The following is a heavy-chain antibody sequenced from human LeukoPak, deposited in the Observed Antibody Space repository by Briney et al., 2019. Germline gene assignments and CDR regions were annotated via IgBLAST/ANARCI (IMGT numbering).Heavy chain of an antibody. D-gene: IGHD3-22*01. Sequence: SETLSLTCAVYGGFFSGYYWSWIRQPPGKGLEWIGEINHSGSTNYNPSLKSRVTISVDTSKNQFSLKLSSVTAADTAVYYCVRGSYYYDSSGYYYPAAHFDYWGQGTLVTVSS. CDR2: INHSGST. J-gene: IGHJ4*02. CDR1: GGFFSGYY. CDR3: VRGSYYYDSSGYYYPAAHFDY. V-gene: IGHV4-34*01.